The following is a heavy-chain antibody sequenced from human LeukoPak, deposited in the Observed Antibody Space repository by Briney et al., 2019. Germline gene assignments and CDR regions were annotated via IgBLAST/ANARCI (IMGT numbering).Heavy chain of an antibody. J-gene: IGHJ4*02. CDR1: GYTFTSYA. CDR2: INAGNGNT. V-gene: IGHV1-3*01. CDR3: ARDGAAAGTGDY. D-gene: IGHD6-13*01. Sequence: ASVKVSCKASGYTFTSYAMHWVRQAPGQRLEWMGWINAGNGNTKYSQKFQGRVTITRDTSASTAYMELSSLRSEDTAVYYCARDGAAAGTGDYWGQGTLVTVSS.